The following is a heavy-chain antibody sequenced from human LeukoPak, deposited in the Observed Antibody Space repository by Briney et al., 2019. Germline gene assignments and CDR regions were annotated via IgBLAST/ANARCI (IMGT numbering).Heavy chain of an antibody. Sequence: PGGSLRLSRVASGFTFSSHWMTWVRQAPGKGLEWVATINQDGSEKYYVDSVKGRFTISRDNAKNSLYLQMNSLRAEDTAVYYCARVTEYYYDSSSQYFDYWGQGTLVTVSS. V-gene: IGHV3-7*01. CDR3: ARVTEYYYDSSSQYFDY. CDR1: GFTFSSHW. J-gene: IGHJ4*02. D-gene: IGHD3-22*01. CDR2: INQDGSEK.